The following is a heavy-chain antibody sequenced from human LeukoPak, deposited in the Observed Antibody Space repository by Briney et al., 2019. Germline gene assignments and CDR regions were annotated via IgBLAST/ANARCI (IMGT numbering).Heavy chain of an antibody. CDR2: IYYSGST. CDR1: GGSISSRTYY. CDR3: ARHTRRITTPNWFDP. V-gene: IGHV4-39*01. Sequence: SETLSLTCTVSGGSISSRTYYWGWIRQPPGEGLEWIGSIYYSGSTYYNPSLKSRVTISVDTSKNHFSLNLNSVTTADTAFYYCARHTRRITTPNWFDPWGQGTLVTVSS. D-gene: IGHD3-3*01. J-gene: IGHJ5*02.